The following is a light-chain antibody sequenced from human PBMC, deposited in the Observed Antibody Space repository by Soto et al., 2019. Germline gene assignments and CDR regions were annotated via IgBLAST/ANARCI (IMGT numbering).Light chain of an antibody. Sequence: QSVLTQPASVSGSPGQSITISRTGTSSDVGSYNLVSWYQQHPGKAPKLMIYEGTKRPSGVSDRFSGSRSGNTASLTISGLQAEDEADYYCCSYASSSTYVFGTGTKLTVL. CDR2: EGT. J-gene: IGLJ1*01. V-gene: IGLV2-23*01. CDR1: SSDVGSYNL. CDR3: CSYASSSTYV.